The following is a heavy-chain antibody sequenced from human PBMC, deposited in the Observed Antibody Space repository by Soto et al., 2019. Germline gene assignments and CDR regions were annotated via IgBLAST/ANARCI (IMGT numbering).Heavy chain of an antibody. J-gene: IGHJ4*02. CDR2: IYYSGST. CDR3: SIFRIGDDSSGYYGTYFDY. CDR1: GGSISSYY. D-gene: IGHD3-22*01. V-gene: IGHV4-59*01. Sequence: PSETLSLTCTVSGGSISSYYWSWIRQPPGKGLEWIGYIYYSGSTNYNPSLKSRVTISVDTSKNQFSLKLSSVTAADTAVYYCSIFRIGDDSSGYYGTYFDYWGQGTLVTVSS.